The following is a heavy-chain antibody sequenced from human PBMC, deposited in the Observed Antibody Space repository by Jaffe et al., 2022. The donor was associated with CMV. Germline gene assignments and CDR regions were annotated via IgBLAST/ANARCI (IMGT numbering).Heavy chain of an antibody. J-gene: IGHJ4*02. Sequence: QIHLVQSGAEVKTPGASVRVSCKASGYTFTTYSINWVRQAPGQTLEWMGCLNVDNGNTEYSHKFQDRVTMIRDTFANTAYMELLRLTSEDTAVYFCVRGDGPGSWLFDYWGQGTLVTVSS. D-gene: IGHD3-10*01. CDR1: GYTFTTYS. CDR3: VRGDGPGSWLFDY. V-gene: IGHV1-3*01. CDR2: LNVDNGNT.